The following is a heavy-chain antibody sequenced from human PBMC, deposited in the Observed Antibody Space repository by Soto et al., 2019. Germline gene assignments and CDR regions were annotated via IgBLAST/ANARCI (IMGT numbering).Heavy chain of an antibody. J-gene: IGHJ4*02. D-gene: IGHD1-26*01. CDR1: GGSFSGYY. CDR2: INHSGST. Sequence: QVQLQQWGAGLLKPSETLSLTCAVYGGSFSGYYCSWIRQPPGKGLEWIGEINHSGSTNYNPSLKSRVPISVDTSKNQFSLKLSSVTAADTAVYYCARGRRRSLDYWGQGTLVTVSS. CDR3: ARGRRRSLDY. V-gene: IGHV4-34*01.